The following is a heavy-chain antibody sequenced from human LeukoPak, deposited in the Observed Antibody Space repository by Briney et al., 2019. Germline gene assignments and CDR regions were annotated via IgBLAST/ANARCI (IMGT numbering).Heavy chain of an antibody. CDR2: INPSGGST. Sequence: ASVRVSCKASGYTFTSYYMHWVRQAPGQGLEWMGIINPSGGSTSYAQKFQGRVTMTRDTSTSTVYMELSSLRSEDTAVYYCARGGHRVVPINYYFDYWGQGTLVTVSS. D-gene: IGHD2-15*01. V-gene: IGHV1-46*01. CDR1: GYTFTSYY. CDR3: ARGGHRVVPINYYFDY. J-gene: IGHJ4*02.